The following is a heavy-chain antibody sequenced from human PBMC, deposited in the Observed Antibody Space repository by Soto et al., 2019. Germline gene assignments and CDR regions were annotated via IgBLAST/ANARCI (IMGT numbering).Heavy chain of an antibody. Sequence: ASVKVSCKASGGTFSSYAISWVRQAPGQGLEWMGGIIPIFGTANYAQKFQGRVTITADESTSTAYMELSSLRSEDTAVYYCARIAAGFNWIPPRYYYYYYVMDVWGQGSSVTVSS. CDR2: IIPIFGTA. CDR1: GGTFSSYA. V-gene: IGHV1-69*13. D-gene: IGHD1-20*01. CDR3: ARIAAGFNWIPPRYYYYYYVMDV. J-gene: IGHJ6*02.